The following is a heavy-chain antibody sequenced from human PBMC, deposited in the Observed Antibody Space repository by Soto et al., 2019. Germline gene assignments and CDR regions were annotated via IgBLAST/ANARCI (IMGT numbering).Heavy chain of an antibody. CDR2: TYYRSKWYN. CDR1: GDSVSSNSAA. V-gene: IGHV6-1*01. Sequence: SQTLSLTCAISGDSVSSNSAAWNWIRQSPSRGLEWLGRTYYRSKWYNDYAVSVKSRITINPDTSKNQFSLQLNSVTPEDTAVYYCAREGITIFGGVIPYYYGMDVWGQGTTVTVSS. CDR3: AREGITIFGGVIPYYYGMDV. J-gene: IGHJ6*02. D-gene: IGHD3-3*01.